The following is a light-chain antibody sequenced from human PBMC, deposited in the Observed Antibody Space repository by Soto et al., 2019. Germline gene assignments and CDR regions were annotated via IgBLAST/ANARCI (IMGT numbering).Light chain of an antibody. Sequence: EIVMAQSPATLSVSPGERATLSCRASQNINSHLAWYQQKPGQSPRLLIYGASTRAAGLPARFRGSGSGTEFTLTLSSLQSEDIAVYYCQQYHNWPFTFGPGTTVDIK. CDR2: GAS. V-gene: IGKV3-15*01. J-gene: IGKJ3*01. CDR3: QQYHNWPFT. CDR1: QNINSH.